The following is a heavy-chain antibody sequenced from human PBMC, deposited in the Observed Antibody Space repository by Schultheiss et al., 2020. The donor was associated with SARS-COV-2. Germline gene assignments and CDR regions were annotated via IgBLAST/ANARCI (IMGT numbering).Heavy chain of an antibody. CDR3: ATDGGSGTFSSRDYYHYYGMDV. CDR1: GFTFSSYW. CDR2: ISGSGGST. D-gene: IGHD3-10*01. J-gene: IGHJ6*02. Sequence: GGSLRLSCAASGFTFSSYWMSWVRQAPGKGLEWVSAISGSGGSTYYADSVKGRFTISRDNSKNTLYLQMNSLRAEDTAVYYCATDGGSGTFSSRDYYHYYGMDVWGQGTTVTVSS. V-gene: IGHV3-23*01.